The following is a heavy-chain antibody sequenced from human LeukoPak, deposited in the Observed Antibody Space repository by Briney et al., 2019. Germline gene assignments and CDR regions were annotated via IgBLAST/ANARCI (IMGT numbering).Heavy chain of an antibody. CDR1: GFTISTNY. CDR2: IYTGGTP. J-gene: IGHJ4*02. D-gene: IGHD6-13*01. CDR3: ARGAATGPTLGLDY. V-gene: IGHV3-53*01. Sequence: GGSLRLSCVASGFTISTNYMTWVRQAPGKGLEWVSVIYTGGTPYYADSVKGRFTISRDISKNTVYLRMYSLRAEDTAVYYCARGAATGPTLGLDYWGQGTLVTVSS.